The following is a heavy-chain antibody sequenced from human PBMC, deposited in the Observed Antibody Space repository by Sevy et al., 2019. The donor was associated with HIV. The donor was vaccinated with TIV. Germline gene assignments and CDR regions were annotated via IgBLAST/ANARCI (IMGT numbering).Heavy chain of an antibody. CDR2: IKSITDGGAA. CDR1: GFTFSSYS. CDR3: STDDLISY. V-gene: IGHV3-15*07. J-gene: IGHJ4*02. Sequence: GGSLRLSCAVSGFTFSSYSMNWVRQAPGKGLEWVGHIKSITDGGAADYAAPVKGRFTISRHDSKNTLYLHMNSLKAEDTAVYYCSTDDLISYWGRGTLVTVSS.